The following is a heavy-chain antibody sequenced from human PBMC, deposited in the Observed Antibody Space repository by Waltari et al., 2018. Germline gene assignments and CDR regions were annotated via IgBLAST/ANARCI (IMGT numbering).Heavy chain of an antibody. D-gene: IGHD3-9*01. Sequence: EVQLVQSGTEVKKPGESLKISCKASGYSFTTYWIGWVRQMPGKGLEWMGIIYPGDSYTRYSPSFQGQVTISADNSINTAYLQWSSLKASDTAMYYCARHRADWDDIVTGYYRYFDLWGRGTLVTVSP. J-gene: IGHJ2*01. CDR3: ARHRADWDDIVTGYYRYFDL. CDR1: GYSFTTYW. V-gene: IGHV5-51*01. CDR2: IYPGDSYT.